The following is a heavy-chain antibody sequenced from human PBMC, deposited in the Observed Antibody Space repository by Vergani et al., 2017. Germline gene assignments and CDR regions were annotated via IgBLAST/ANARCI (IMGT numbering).Heavy chain of an antibody. V-gene: IGHV3-23*01. D-gene: IGHD5/OR15-5a*01. J-gene: IGHJ6*02. CDR1: GFTFNHYA. CDR3: AKANPRDRVYDCLYYCHAMDV. CDR2: ISGSGGST. Sequence: EVQLLESGGDLVQPGGSLRLSCAASGFTFNHYAMNWVRQAPGKGLEWVSGISGSGGSTYYAGSVKGRFTISRDSSKNTLYLQMNSLSAGDTAVYYCAKANPRDRVYDCLYYCHAMDVWGQGTTVTVAS.